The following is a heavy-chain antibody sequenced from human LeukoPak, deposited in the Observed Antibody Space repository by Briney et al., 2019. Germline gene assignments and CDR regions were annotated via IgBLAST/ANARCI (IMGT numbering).Heavy chain of an antibody. CDR3: ARATTVTLFDY. D-gene: IGHD4-17*01. V-gene: IGHV1-69*10. CDR1: GCTFSIYA. J-gene: IGHJ4*02. CDR2: IIPILGIA. Sequence: SVNVSFKSSGCTFSIYAISWVRQAPGQGLEWMGGIIPILGIANYAQKFQGRVTITADKSTSTAYMELSSLRTEDTAVYYCARATTVTLFDYWGQGTLVTVSS.